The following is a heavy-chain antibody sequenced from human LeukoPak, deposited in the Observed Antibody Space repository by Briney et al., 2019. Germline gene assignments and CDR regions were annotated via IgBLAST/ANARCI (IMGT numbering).Heavy chain of an antibody. Sequence: GGSLRLSCAASGFTFSSYAMHWVRQAPGEGLEWVAVISYDGSNKYYADSVKGRFTISRDNSKNTLYLQMNSLRAEDTAVYYCARTMTTVTTGYYYGMDVWGQGTTVTVSS. CDR2: ISYDGSNK. CDR3: ARTMTTVTTGYYYGMDV. J-gene: IGHJ6*02. CDR1: GFTFSSYA. V-gene: IGHV3-30-3*01. D-gene: IGHD4-17*01.